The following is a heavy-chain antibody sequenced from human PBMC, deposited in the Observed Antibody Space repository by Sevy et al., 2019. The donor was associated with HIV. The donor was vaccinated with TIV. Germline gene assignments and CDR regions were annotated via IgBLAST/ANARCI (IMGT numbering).Heavy chain of an antibody. Sequence: AAVKVSCKASGYTFTDYYMHWVRQAPGQGLERMGRINPNSRGTNYAQKFQGRVTMTRDTSISTAYMELSRLRSDDTAVYYCAIYRARMEDLYYWGQGTAVTVSS. CDR3: AIYRARMEDLYY. CDR1: GYTFTDYY. CDR2: INPNSRGT. D-gene: IGHD1-1*01. V-gene: IGHV1-2*06. J-gene: IGHJ4*02.